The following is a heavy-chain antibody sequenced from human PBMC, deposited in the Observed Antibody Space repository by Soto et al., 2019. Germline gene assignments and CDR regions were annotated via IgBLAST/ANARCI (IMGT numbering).Heavy chain of an antibody. V-gene: IGHV3-15*07. CDR2: IKSKTDGGTT. D-gene: IGHD6-6*01. CDR3: TTDTRIAAPRYYYYYGMDV. J-gene: IGHJ6*02. CDR1: GFTFSTYD. Sequence: PGGSLRLSCASSGFTFSTYDMHWVRQAPGKGLEWVGRIKSKTDGGTTDYAAPVKGRFTISRDDSKNTLYLQMNSLKTEDTAVYYCTTDTRIAAPRYYYYYGMDVWGQGTTVTVSS.